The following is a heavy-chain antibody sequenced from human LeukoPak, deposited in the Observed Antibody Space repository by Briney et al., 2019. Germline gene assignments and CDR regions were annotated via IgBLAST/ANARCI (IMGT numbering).Heavy chain of an antibody. CDR1: GFTFSSYA. J-gene: IGHJ3*02. CDR3: AKDHYYDSSGYDAFDI. D-gene: IGHD3-22*01. Sequence: PGRSLRLSCAASGFTFSSYAMHWVRQAPGKGLEWVAVISYDGSNKYYADSVKGRFTISRDNSKNTLYLQMNSLRAEDTAVYYCAKDHYYDSSGYDAFDIWGQGTMVTVSS. CDR2: ISYDGSNK. V-gene: IGHV3-30-3*02.